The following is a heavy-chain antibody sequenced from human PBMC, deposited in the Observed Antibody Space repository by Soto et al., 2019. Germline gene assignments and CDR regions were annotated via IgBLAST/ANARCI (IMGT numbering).Heavy chain of an antibody. CDR1: GFTFSSYG. V-gene: IGHV3-30*18. CDR2: ISYDGSNT. CDR3: AKEGGLSGGYYISSSYYFDY. J-gene: IGHJ4*02. D-gene: IGHD1-26*01. Sequence: QVQLVESGGGVVQPGRSLRLSCVASGFTFSSYGMHWVRQAPGKGLEWVAIISYDGSNTYYADSVKGRFTISRDNSKNTLYLQMNSLRAEDTSVYYCAKEGGLSGGYYISSSYYFDYWGQGTLVTVSS.